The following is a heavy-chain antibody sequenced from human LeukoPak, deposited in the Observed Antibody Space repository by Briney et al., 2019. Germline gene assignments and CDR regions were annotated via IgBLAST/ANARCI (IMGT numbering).Heavy chain of an antibody. Sequence: GGSLRLSCAAAGLSFSSNNMHWVRQAPGGGLEWLSYISAGSGTIFSAVSVKGRFTISRDNARDVLFLQMNSLRAEATAVYYCTRDLGLRRMIWGRGTLV. J-gene: IGHJ2*01. CDR3: TRDLGLRRMI. CDR1: GLSFSSNN. V-gene: IGHV3-48*04. CDR2: ISAGSGTI.